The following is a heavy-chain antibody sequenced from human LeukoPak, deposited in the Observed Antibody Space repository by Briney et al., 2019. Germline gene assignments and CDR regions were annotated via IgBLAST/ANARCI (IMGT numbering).Heavy chain of an antibody. D-gene: IGHD3-16*01. CDR1: GFTFSSYS. CDR3: ARRVPGPQLGEYVAYYFDH. CDR2: ISSSSSYI. J-gene: IGHJ4*02. Sequence: GGSLRLSCAASGFTFSSYSMNWVRQAPGKGLEWVSSISSSSSYIYYADSVKGRFTISRDNAKNSLYLQMNSLRAEDTAVYYCARRVPGPQLGEYVAYYFDHWGQETLVTVSS. V-gene: IGHV3-21*04.